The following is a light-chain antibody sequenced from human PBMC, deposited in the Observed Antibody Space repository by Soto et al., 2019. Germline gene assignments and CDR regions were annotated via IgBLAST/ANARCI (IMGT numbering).Light chain of an antibody. Sequence: QSALTQPASVSGSPGQSITISCTGTSSDIGGFNYVSWYQQNPGKAPKLMIYEVSKRPSGVSNRFSGSKSGNTGSLTISGLQAEDEADYYCSSYTSNSTLAGFGTGTKVNVL. CDR2: EVS. J-gene: IGLJ1*01. CDR3: SSYTSNSTLAG. V-gene: IGLV2-14*01. CDR1: SSDIGGFNY.